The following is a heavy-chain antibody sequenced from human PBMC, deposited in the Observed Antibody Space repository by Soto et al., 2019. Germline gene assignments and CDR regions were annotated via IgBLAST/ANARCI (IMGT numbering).Heavy chain of an antibody. D-gene: IGHD3-3*01. CDR2: ISAYNGNT. CDR1: GYTFTSYG. CDR3: ARVNDFRNWFDP. V-gene: IGHV1-18*01. Sequence: ASVEVSCKASGYTFTSYGISWVRQAPGQGLEWMGWISAYNGNTNYAQKLQGRVTMTTDTSTSTAYMELRSLRSDDTAVYYCARVNDFRNWFDPWGQGTLVTVSS. J-gene: IGHJ5*02.